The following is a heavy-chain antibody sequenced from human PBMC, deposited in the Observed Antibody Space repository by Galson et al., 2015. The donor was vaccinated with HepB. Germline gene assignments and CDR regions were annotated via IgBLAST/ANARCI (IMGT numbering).Heavy chain of an antibody. Sequence: SVKVSCKASGYTSTSYYMHWVRQAPGQGLEWMGIINPSGGSTSYAQKFQGRVTMTRDTSTSTVYMELSSLRSEDTAVYYCARESIWVWLGELLSPAFDYWGQRTLCTVSS. J-gene: IGHJ4*02. D-gene: IGHD3-10*01. CDR2: INPSGGST. CDR3: ARESIWVWLGELLSPAFDY. CDR1: GYTSTSYY. V-gene: IGHV1-46*01.